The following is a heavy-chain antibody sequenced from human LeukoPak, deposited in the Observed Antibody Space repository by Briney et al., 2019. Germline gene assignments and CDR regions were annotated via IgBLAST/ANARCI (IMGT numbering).Heavy chain of an antibody. Sequence: PGGSLRLSCAASGFTFSSYGMHWVRQAPGKGLEWVAVIWYDGSKTYCADSVKGRFTISRDNSKNTLDLQMNSLRAEDTAVYYCAKFGLAGSGRYHDAFDIWGQGTVVTVSS. D-gene: IGHD3-10*01. CDR2: IWYDGSKT. CDR1: GFTFSSYG. CDR3: AKFGLAGSGRYHDAFDI. J-gene: IGHJ3*02. V-gene: IGHV3-33*06.